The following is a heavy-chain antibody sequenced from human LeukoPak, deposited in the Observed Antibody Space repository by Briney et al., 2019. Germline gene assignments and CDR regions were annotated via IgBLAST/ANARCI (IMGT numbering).Heavy chain of an antibody. V-gene: IGHV1-69*04. CDR3: AELPAAGRNFDY. Sequence: SVKVSCKASGYTFTSYGISWVRQAPGQGLEWMGRIIPILGIANYAQKFQGRVTITADKSTSTAYMELSSLRSEDTAVYYCAELPAAGRNFDYWGQGTLVTVSS. D-gene: IGHD6-13*01. CDR1: GYTFTSYG. J-gene: IGHJ4*02. CDR2: IIPILGIA.